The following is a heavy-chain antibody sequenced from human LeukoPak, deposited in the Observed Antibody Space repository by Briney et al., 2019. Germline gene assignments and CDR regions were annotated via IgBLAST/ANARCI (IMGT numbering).Heavy chain of an antibody. V-gene: IGHV1-2*02. CDR3: ARIRDGYNDAYDL. D-gene: IGHD5-24*01. J-gene: IGHJ3*01. CDR2: INPNSGGT. Sequence: ASVKVSCKASGYTFTNYHMHWVRQAPGQGLEWMGWINPNSGGTDYAQKFQGRITMTRDTSITTAYIEVSRLRSDDTAIYYCARIRDGYNDAYDLWGQGTVVTVPS. CDR1: GYTFTNYH.